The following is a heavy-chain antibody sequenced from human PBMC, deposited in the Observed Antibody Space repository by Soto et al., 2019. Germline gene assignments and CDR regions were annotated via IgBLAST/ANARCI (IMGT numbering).Heavy chain of an antibody. CDR1: GGSISSGDYY. J-gene: IGHJ4*02. V-gene: IGHV4-30-4*02. D-gene: IGHD4-17*01. CDR2: IYYSGST. Sequence: PSETLSLTCTVSGGSISSGDYYWSWIRQPPGKGLEWIGYIYYSGSTYYNPSLKSRVTISVDTSKNQFSLKLSSVTAADTAVYYCARESYGDYALFGYWGQGTLVTVSS. CDR3: ARESYGDYALFGY.